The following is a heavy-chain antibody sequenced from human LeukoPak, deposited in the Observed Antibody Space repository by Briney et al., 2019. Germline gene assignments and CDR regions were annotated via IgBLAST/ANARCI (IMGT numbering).Heavy chain of an antibody. CDR3: TTDHWDCSSTSCYSTPFGY. V-gene: IGHV3-15*01. CDR2: IKSKTGGGTT. Sequence: GGSLRLSCAAPGFTFSNAWMSWVRQAPGKGLEWVGRIKSKTGGGTTDYAAPVKGRFTISRDDSKNTLYLQMNSLKTEDTAVYYCTTDHWDCSSTSCYSTPFGYWGQGTLVTVSS. D-gene: IGHD2-2*02. CDR1: GFTFSNAW. J-gene: IGHJ4*02.